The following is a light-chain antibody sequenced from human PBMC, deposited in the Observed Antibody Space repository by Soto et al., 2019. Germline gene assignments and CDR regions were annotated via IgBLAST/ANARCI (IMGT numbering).Light chain of an antibody. CDR3: QQSYISPHT. CDR2: AAP. CDR1: QSVSTW. J-gene: IGKJ5*01. Sequence: DPEMTHSPSTVFACVCAHVTLTXRASQSVSTWLAWYQQKPGKAPKLLIYAAPSLQSGVPSRFSGSGSGTDFTLTISSLQPEDFATYYCQQSYISPHTFGQGTRMEIK. V-gene: IGKV1-39*01.